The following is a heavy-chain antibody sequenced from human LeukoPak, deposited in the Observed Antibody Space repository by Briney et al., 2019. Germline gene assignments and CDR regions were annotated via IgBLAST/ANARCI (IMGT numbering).Heavy chain of an antibody. J-gene: IGHJ4*02. Sequence: GGSLRLSCEDSGFSFRSYWMSWVRQAPGKGLEWVANIKQDGSEKYYVDSVKGRFTISRDNAKKSLYLQMNSLRDEDTAVYYCARGDSGDWALGGQGTLVTVSS. CDR3: ARGDSGDWAL. D-gene: IGHD2-21*02. CDR2: IKQDGSEK. V-gene: IGHV3-7*01. CDR1: GFSFRSYW.